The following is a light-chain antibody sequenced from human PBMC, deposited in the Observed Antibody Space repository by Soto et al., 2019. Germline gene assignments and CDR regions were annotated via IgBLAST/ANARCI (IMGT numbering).Light chain of an antibody. J-gene: IGKJ1*01. Sequence: DIQMTQSPSTLSASVGDRVTITCRASESISNFLAWYQQKPGKAPNLLIYKASSLESGVPSRFSGSGSGTEFTLTISSLQPDDFATYYCQPYNSYSRTFGQGTMVDIK. CDR1: ESISNF. CDR3: QPYNSYSRT. V-gene: IGKV1-5*03. CDR2: KAS.